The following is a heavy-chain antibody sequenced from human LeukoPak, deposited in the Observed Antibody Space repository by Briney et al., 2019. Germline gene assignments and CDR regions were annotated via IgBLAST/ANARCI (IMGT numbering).Heavy chain of an antibody. J-gene: IGHJ4*02. Sequence: SQTLSLTCTVSGGSISSGGYYWSWIRQHPGKGLEWIGYIYYSGSTYYNPSLKSRVTISVDTSKSQFSLKLSSVTAADTAVYYCARGSRPQQLARWGQGTLVTVSS. CDR2: IYYSGST. D-gene: IGHD6-13*01. V-gene: IGHV4-31*03. CDR3: ARGSRPQQLAR. CDR1: GGSISSGGYY.